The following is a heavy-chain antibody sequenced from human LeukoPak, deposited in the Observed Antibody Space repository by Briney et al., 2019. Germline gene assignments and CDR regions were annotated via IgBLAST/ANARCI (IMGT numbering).Heavy chain of an antibody. Sequence: VASVKVSCKASGYTFTSYGISWVRQAPGQGLEWMGWISAYNGNTNYAQKLQGRVTMTTDTSTSTAYMELRSLRSDDTAVYYCARVLLWFGEGVDYYYYYMDVWGKGTTVTISS. CDR3: ARVLLWFGEGVDYYYYYMDV. D-gene: IGHD3-10*01. CDR2: ISAYNGNT. J-gene: IGHJ6*03. V-gene: IGHV1-18*01. CDR1: GYTFTSYG.